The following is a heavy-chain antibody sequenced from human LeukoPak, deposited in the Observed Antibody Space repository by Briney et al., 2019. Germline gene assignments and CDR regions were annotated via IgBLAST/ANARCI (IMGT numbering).Heavy chain of an antibody. D-gene: IGHD2-2*01. J-gene: IGHJ3*02. V-gene: IGHV1-24*01. CDR1: GYTFTGYY. CDR3: ATDRTLYCSSTSCYDSRTSHI. Sequence: ASVKVSCKASGYTFTGYYMHWVRQARGKGLEWMGGFDPEDGETIYAQKFQGRVTMTEDTSTDTAYMELSSLRSEDTAVYYCATDRTLYCSSTSCYDSRTSHIWGQGTMVTVSS. CDR2: FDPEDGET.